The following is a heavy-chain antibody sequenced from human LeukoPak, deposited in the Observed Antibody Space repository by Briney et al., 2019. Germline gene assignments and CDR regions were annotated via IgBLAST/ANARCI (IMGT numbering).Heavy chain of an antibody. Sequence: GGSLRLSCTASGFTFGDYAMSWFRQAPGKGLEWVGFIRSKAYGGTTEYAASVKGRFTISRDDSKSIAYLQMDSLKTEDTAVYYCTSSLVEQLVYYYFDYWGQGTLVTVSS. CDR3: TSSLVEQLVYYYFDY. CDR1: GFTFGDYA. D-gene: IGHD6-13*01. J-gene: IGHJ4*02. CDR2: IRSKAYGGTT. V-gene: IGHV3-49*03.